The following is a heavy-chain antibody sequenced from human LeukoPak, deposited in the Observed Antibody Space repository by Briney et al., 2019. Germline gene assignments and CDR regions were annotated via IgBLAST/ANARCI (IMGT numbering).Heavy chain of an antibody. CDR3: ARGARGYYGQFDY. CDR2: ISYDGSNK. J-gene: IGHJ4*02. V-gene: IGHV3-30*01. CDR1: GFTFSSYA. D-gene: IGHD3-22*01. Sequence: GGSLRLSCAASGFTFSSYAMHWVRQAPGKGLEWVAVISYDGSNKYYADSVKGRFTISRDNSKNTLYLQMNSLRAEDTAVYYCARGARGYYGQFDYWGQGTLVTVSS.